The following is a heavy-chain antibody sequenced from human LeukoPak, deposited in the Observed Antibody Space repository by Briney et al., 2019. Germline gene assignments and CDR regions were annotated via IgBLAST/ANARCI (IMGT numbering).Heavy chain of an antibody. CDR1: GGSISSSSYY. CDR2: IYYSGST. J-gene: IGHJ4*02. CDR3: AKGDKPVTSMVYFDS. V-gene: IGHV4-39*07. D-gene: IGHD5-18*01. Sequence: SETLSLTCTVSGGSISSSSYYWGWIRQPPGKGLEWIGSIYYSGSTYYNPSLKSRVTISVDTSKNQFSLKLSSVTAADTAVYYCAKGDKPVTSMVYFDSWGQGTLVTVSS.